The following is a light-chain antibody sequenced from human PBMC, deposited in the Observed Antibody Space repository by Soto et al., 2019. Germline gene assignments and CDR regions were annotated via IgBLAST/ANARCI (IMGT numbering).Light chain of an antibody. J-gene: IGLJ3*02. V-gene: IGLV4-69*01. CDR2: VNSDGSH. Sequence: QPVLTQSPSVSASLGASVKLTCTLDSGHSNYAIAWHQQQPEKGPRYLMKVNSDGSHNKGDGIPDRFSGSSSGAERYLTISTLQSEDEADYYCQTWGTGIRVFGGGTKLTVL. CDR1: SGHSNYA. CDR3: QTWGTGIRV.